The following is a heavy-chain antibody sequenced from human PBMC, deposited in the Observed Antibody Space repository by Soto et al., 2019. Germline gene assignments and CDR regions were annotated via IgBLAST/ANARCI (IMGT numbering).Heavy chain of an antibody. Sequence: QVQVVQSGDEVKKPGASVKVSCKASGYTFTNYGFSWVRQAPGQGLEWMGGISGYNGNTKYAEKFQGRVTMTTDTATSTGHMELRSLRSDDTAVYYCAREGQAPYYYYAMDVWGQGTAVTVSS. V-gene: IGHV1-18*01. J-gene: IGHJ6*02. CDR2: ISGYNGNT. CDR1: GYTFTNYG. CDR3: AREGQAPYYYYAMDV.